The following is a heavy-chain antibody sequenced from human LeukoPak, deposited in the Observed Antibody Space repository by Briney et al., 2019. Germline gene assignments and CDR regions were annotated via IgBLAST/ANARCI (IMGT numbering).Heavy chain of an antibody. CDR1: GASVSSFY. Sequence: SETLSLTCTVSGASVSSFYWNWIRQPPGKGLEWIGSMYYSVTTNYAPSFKSRVTISLDTSKNEFSLRLKSLTAADTAVYYCAGQVGARIRYYYTSGLDVWGQGTTVAVSS. CDR2: MYYSVTT. V-gene: IGHV4-59*02. D-gene: IGHD1-26*01. J-gene: IGHJ6*02. CDR3: AGQVGARIRYYYTSGLDV.